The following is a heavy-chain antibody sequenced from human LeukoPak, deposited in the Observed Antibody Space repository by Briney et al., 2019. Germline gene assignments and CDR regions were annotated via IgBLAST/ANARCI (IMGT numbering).Heavy chain of an antibody. D-gene: IGHD6-6*01. CDR2: INPSGRT. V-gene: IGHV4-34*01. J-gene: IGHJ4*02. CDR3: ARARTRLRGAARPVGRSRTNYFDY. CDR1: GGSFGGYY. Sequence: SETLSLTCVVYGGSFGGYYWSWIRQPPGKGLEWIGEINPSGRTTYNPSLKSRVTISVDTPKNQCPLKLSSVTAADTAVYYCARARTRLRGAARPVGRSRTNYFDYWGQGTLVTVSS.